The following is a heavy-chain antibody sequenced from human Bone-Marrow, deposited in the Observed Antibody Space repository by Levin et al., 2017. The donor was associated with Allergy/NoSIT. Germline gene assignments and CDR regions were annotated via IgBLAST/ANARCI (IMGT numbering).Heavy chain of an antibody. CDR1: GLPFRNYE. Sequence: PGGSLRLSCAASGLPFRNYEMKWVRQAPGKGLEWVSYISGSGSSIYYADSVKGRFTISRDDAKSSLFLQMNSLRAEDTALYYCASHSSGADYWGQGVLVTVSS. J-gene: IGHJ4*02. CDR3: ASHSSGADY. CDR2: ISGSGSSI. V-gene: IGHV3-48*03. D-gene: IGHD6-25*01.